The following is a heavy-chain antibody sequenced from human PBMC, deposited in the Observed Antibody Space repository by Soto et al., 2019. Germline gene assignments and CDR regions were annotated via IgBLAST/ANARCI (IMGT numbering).Heavy chain of an antibody. J-gene: IGHJ3*02. CDR2: ISSSGSTI. CDR1: GFTFSSYE. CDR3: ARTGLRYFDWSSKGAFDI. D-gene: IGHD3-9*01. V-gene: IGHV3-48*03. Sequence: PGGSLRLSCAASGFTFSSYEMNWVRQAPGKGLEWVSYISSSGSTIYYADSVKGRFTISRDNAKNSLYLQMNSLRAEDTAVYYCARTGLRYFDWSSKGAFDIWGQGTMVTVSS.